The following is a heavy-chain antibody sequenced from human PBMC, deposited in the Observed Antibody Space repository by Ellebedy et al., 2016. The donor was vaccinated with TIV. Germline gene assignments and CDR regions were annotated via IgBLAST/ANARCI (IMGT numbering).Heavy chain of an antibody. J-gene: IGHJ5*02. D-gene: IGHD1-7*01. CDR1: GNSFSSYW. Sequence: GESLKISCKDSGNSFSSYWISWVRQMPGKGLEWMERIHPSDSYTNYNPSFQGHVTISADKSISTAYLQWSRLKASDTARYYCAKGTSPWGQGTLVTVSS. CDR3: AKGTSP. V-gene: IGHV5-10-1*01. CDR2: IHPSDSYT.